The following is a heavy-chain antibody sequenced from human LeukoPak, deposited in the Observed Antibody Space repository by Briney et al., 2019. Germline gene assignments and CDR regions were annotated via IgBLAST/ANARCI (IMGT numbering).Heavy chain of an antibody. J-gene: IGHJ4*02. Sequence: ASVKVSCKASGYTFTDYFIHWVRQAPGQGLEWMGGITPNSGYTNYAQKFRGRVTVTRDTSISTAYVELSRLTSDDTAVYYCAREGGFYRPLDYSGQGTLVTVSS. V-gene: IGHV1-2*02. CDR2: ITPNSGYT. CDR3: AREGGFYRPLDY. CDR1: GYTFTDYF. D-gene: IGHD6-25*01.